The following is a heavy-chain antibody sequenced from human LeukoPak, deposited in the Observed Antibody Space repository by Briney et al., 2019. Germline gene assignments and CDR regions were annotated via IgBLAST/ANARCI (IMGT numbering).Heavy chain of an antibody. CDR3: ARHNPKSLGNFDY. Sequence: SSETLSLTCTVSGDSVSSDYWSWIRQPPGKGLEWIAYISYSGNTNYNPSLKSRVTISVDTSRNQVSLKLKSVTAADTAVFYCARHNPKSLGNFDYWGRGTLVSVSS. V-gene: IGHV4-59*08. CDR1: GDSVSSDY. J-gene: IGHJ4*02. CDR2: ISYSGNT. D-gene: IGHD1-14*01.